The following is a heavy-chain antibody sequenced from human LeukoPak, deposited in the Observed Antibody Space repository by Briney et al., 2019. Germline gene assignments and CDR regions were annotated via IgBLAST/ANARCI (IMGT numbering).Heavy chain of an antibody. V-gene: IGHV4-39*01. CDR3: ARHEYSGSYYGLSWFDP. Sequence: KTSETLSLTCTVSGGSISSSGYYWGWIRQPPGKGLEWIASIYYSGSTYYNPSLKSRVTISVDTSKNQLSLKLSSLPAADTAVYYCARHEYSGSYYGLSWFDPWGQGTLVTVSS. CDR1: GGSISSSGYY. D-gene: IGHD1-26*01. CDR2: IYYSGST. J-gene: IGHJ5*02.